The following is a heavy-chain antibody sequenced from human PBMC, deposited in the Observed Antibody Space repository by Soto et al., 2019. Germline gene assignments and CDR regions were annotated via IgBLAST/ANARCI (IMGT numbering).Heavy chain of an antibody. J-gene: IGHJ5*02. Sequence: QVQLQESGPGLVKPSQTLSLTCTVSGGSISSGDYYWSWIRQPPGKGLEWIGYIYHSGSTYYHPSLXSRXTISVNTSKHQFSLKLSSVTAAGTAVYYCARERPDGARLDPWGQGTLVTVSS. CDR3: ARERPDGARLDP. D-gene: IGHD6-6*01. CDR1: GGSISSGDYY. CDR2: IYHSGST. V-gene: IGHV4-30-4*01.